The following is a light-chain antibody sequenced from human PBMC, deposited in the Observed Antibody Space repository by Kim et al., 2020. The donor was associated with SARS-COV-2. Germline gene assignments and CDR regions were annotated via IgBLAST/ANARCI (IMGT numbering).Light chain of an antibody. J-gene: IGKJ2*01. V-gene: IGKV3-15*01. CDR2: GIS. CDR1: QSVNSN. CDR3: QQYNAWPYT. Sequence: SVSPRERATLSCRASQSVNSNLAWYQQKPGQAPRLLIHGISTRAPGLPARFSGSGSGSEFSLSISSLESEDFAVYYCQQYNAWPYTFGQGTKLEI.